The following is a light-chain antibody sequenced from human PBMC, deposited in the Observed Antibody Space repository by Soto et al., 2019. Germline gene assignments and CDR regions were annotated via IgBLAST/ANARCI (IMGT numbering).Light chain of an antibody. J-gene: IGKJ1*01. CDR2: GAS. Sequence: EIVLTQSPGTLSLSPGERATLSCRASQSVSSSYLAWYQQKPGQAPRLLIYGASSRATGIPDRFSGSGSGTDFTLTISRLEPEDFVVYYCHQYGSSRTFGQGTKVEIK. CDR1: QSVSSSY. V-gene: IGKV3-20*01. CDR3: HQYGSSRT.